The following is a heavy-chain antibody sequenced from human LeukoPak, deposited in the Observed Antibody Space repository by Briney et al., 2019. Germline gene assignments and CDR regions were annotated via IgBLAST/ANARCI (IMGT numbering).Heavy chain of an antibody. CDR1: GYTFTRYH. V-gene: IGHV1-2*02. CDR3: ASGSEVNSFYLYYSDY. D-gene: IGHD2/OR15-2a*01. J-gene: IGHJ4*02. Sequence: GASVKVSCKTSGYTFTRYHLYWVRQAPGQGLEWMGWINPNSGGTNSAQKFKGRVTMTRDTSISTAYMELSRLTSDDTAVYYCASGSEVNSFYLYYSDYWGQGTLVTVSS. CDR2: INPNSGGT.